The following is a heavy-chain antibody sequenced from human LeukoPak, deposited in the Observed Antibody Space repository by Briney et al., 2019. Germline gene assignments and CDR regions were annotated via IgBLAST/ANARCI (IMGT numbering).Heavy chain of an antibody. CDR3: ARPYCSSTSCSSHDAFDI. J-gene: IGHJ3*02. CDR1: GGSISSYY. D-gene: IGHD2-2*01. V-gene: IGHV4-59*01. CDR2: IYYSGST. Sequence: SETLSLTCTVSGGSISSYYWSWIRQPPGKGLEWIGYIYYSGSTNYNPSLKSRVTISVDTSKNQFSLKLSSVTAADTAVYYCARPYCSSTSCSSHDAFDIWGQGTMVTVSS.